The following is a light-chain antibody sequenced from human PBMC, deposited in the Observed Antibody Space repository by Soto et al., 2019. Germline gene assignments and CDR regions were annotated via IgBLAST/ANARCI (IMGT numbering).Light chain of an antibody. CDR3: QQYGTLPLT. V-gene: IGKV1-12*01. CDR1: QAFSNL. CDR2: GAS. J-gene: IGKJ4*01. Sequence: DIQMTQSPSSVSASVGGRVIITYLASQAFSNLLAWYQQKPGKAPMLLIYGASTLQGGVPSRFSGSESGTDFTLTISSLQPEDFAVFYCQQYGTLPLTFGGGTKVDI.